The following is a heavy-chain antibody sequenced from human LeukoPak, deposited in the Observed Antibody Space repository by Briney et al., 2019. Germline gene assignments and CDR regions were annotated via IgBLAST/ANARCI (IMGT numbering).Heavy chain of an antibody. V-gene: IGHV4-34*01. CDR3: ARESSRASDY. J-gene: IGHJ4*02. Sequence: SETLSLTCAVYGGSFSGYYWSWIRQPPGKGLEWIGEINHSGSTNYNPSLTSRVTISVDTSKNQFSLNLNSGTAADTAVYYCARESSRASDYWGQGTLVTVSS. D-gene: IGHD6-13*01. CDR1: GGSFSGYY. CDR2: INHSGST.